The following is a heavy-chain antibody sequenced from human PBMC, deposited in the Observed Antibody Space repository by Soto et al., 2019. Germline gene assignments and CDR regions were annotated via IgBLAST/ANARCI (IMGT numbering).Heavy chain of an antibody. CDR2: VTDSGRT. Sequence: QVQLQQWGAGLLRPSETLSLTCAVSGGSFNEYYWTWIRQAPGKGLEWIGEVTDSGRTNHNPSLKSPVDISVDTSRNQFSLRLTSVTAADTAVYYCATSGIFRGVFLPIDSWGQGTLVTVSA. CDR3: ATSGIFRGVFLPIDS. V-gene: IGHV4-34*01. J-gene: IGHJ4*02. D-gene: IGHD2-15*01. CDR1: GGSFNEYY.